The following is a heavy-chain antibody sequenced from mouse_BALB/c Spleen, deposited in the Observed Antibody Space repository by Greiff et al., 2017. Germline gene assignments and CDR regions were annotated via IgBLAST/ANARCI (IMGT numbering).Heavy chain of an antibody. CDR1: GFTFSDYG. Sequence: EVKLMESGGGLVQPGGSRKLSCAASGFTFSDYGMAWVRQAPGKGPEWVAFISNLAYSIYYADTVTGRFTISRENAKNTLYLEMSSLRSEDTAMYYCAREGYGNQAWFAYWGQGTLVTVSA. CDR2: ISNLAYSI. D-gene: IGHD2-10*02. V-gene: IGHV5-15*02. CDR3: AREGYGNQAWFAY. J-gene: IGHJ3*01.